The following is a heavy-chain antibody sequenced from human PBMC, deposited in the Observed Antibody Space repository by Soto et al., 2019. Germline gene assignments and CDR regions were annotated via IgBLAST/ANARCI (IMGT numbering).Heavy chain of an antibody. CDR1: GGTFSSYA. CDR3: ARSMTTVTTVDYYGMDV. CDR2: IIPIFGTA. J-gene: IGHJ6*02. D-gene: IGHD4-17*01. V-gene: IGHV1-69*13. Sequence: SVKVSCKASGGTFSSYAISWVRQAPGQGLEWMGGIIPIFGTANYAQKFQGRVTITADESTSTAYMELSSLRSEDTAVYYCARSMTTVTTVDYYGMDVWGQGTTVTVSS.